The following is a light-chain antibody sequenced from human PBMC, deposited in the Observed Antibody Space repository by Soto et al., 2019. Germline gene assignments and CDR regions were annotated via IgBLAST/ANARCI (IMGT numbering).Light chain of an antibody. J-gene: IGKJ5*01. V-gene: IGKV3-20*01. CDR2: DTS. CDR3: QQYGTSEII. Sequence: IVLTQSPGTLSLYKGERATLSCRASQSLSNSFIAWYQQKPGQAPRLLIYDTSSRATGIPDRFSGSGSGTDFTLTISSLEPEDFSVFYCQQYGTSEIIFCQGRRLEV. CDR1: QSLSNSF.